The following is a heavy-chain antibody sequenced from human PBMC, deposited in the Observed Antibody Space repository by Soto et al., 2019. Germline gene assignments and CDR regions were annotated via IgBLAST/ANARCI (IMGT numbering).Heavy chain of an antibody. CDR1: GYTFTGYY. D-gene: IGHD5-12*01. Sequence: ASVKVSCKASGYTFTGYYMHWVRQAPGQGLEWMGWINPNSGGTNYAQKFQGWVTMTRDTSISTAYMELSRLRSDDTAVYYCARGYSGYDGHFDYWGQGTLGTVSS. J-gene: IGHJ4*02. CDR2: INPNSGGT. CDR3: ARGYSGYDGHFDY. V-gene: IGHV1-2*04.